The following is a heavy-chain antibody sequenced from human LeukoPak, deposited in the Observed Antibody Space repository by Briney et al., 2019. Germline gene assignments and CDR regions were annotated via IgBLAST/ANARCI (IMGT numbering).Heavy chain of an antibody. D-gene: IGHD2/OR15-2a*01. CDR2: ISYDGSNK. V-gene: IGHV3-30-3*01. J-gene: IGHJ4*02. CDR3: ARDPSMESGVYYFDY. CDR1: GFTFSSYA. Sequence: GGSMRLSCAASGFTFSSYAMHWVRQAPGKGLEWVAVISYDGSNKYYADSVKGRFTISRDNSKNTLYLQMNSLRAEDTAVYYCARDPSMESGVYYFDYWGQGTLVTVSS.